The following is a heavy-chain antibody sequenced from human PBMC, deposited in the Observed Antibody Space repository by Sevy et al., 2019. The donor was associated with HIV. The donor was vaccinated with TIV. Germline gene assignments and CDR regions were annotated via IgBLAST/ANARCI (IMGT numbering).Heavy chain of an antibody. CDR2: IADDGTQK. CDR1: GFTFSSYW. J-gene: IGHJ4*02. CDR3: ARDPDSGDIGDNFDY. Sequence: GGSLRLSCAASGFTFSSYWLSWVRQAPGKGLEWVANIADDGTQKYYVDSVRGRFTLSRDNAKNSLYLQMNSLRAEDTAVYYCARDPDSGDIGDNFDYRGQGTLVTVSS. D-gene: IGHD4-17*01. V-gene: IGHV3-7*01.